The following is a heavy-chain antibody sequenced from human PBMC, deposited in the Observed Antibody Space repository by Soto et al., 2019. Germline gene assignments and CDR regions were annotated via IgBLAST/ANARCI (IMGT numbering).Heavy chain of an antibody. Sequence: SETLSLTCTVSGGSISSSSYYWGWIRQPPGKGLEWIGSIYYSGSTYYNPSLKSRVTISVDTSKNQFSLKLSSVTAADTAVYYCARLGYCSGGSCYSSYFDYWGQGTLVTVSS. CDR3: ARLGYCSGGSCYSSYFDY. D-gene: IGHD2-15*01. CDR1: GGSISSSSYY. CDR2: IYYSGST. J-gene: IGHJ4*02. V-gene: IGHV4-39*01.